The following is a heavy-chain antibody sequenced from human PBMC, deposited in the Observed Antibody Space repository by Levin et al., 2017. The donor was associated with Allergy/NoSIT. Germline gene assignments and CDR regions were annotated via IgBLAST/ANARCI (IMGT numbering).Heavy chain of an antibody. CDR3: ARDGIVGANSDYGMDV. CDR1: GGSISSYY. Sequence: TSETLSLTCTVSGGSISSYYWSWIRQPPGKGLEWIGYIYYSGSTNYNPSLKSRVTISVDTSKNQFSLKLSSVTAADTAVYYCARDGIVGANSDYGMDVWGQGTTVTVSS. D-gene: IGHD1-26*01. CDR2: IYYSGST. J-gene: IGHJ6*02. V-gene: IGHV4-59*01.